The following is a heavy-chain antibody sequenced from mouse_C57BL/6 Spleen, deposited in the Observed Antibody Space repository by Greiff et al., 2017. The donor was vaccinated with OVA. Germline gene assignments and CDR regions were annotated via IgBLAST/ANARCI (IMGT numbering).Heavy chain of an antibody. D-gene: IGHD1-1*01. CDR3: TPYGSSYYAMDY. Sequence: EVKLMESGAELVRPGASVKLSCTASGFNIKDYYMHWVKQRPEQGLEWIGRIDPEDGDTEYAPKFQGKATMTADTSSNTAYLQLSSLTSEDTAVYYCTPYGSSYYAMDYWGQGTSVTVSS. V-gene: IGHV14-1*01. CDR2: IDPEDGDT. J-gene: IGHJ4*01. CDR1: GFNIKDYY.